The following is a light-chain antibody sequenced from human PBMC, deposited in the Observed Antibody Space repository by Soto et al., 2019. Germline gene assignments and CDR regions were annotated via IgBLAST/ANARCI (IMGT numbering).Light chain of an antibody. CDR2: DVS. V-gene: IGLV2-14*03. CDR1: SSDVGGYNY. CDR3: SSYTSSSTLVV. J-gene: IGLJ2*01. Sequence: QSALTQPASVSGSPGQSITISCTGTSSDVGGYNYVSWYQQHPGKAPKLMIYDVSNRPSGVSNRFSGSKSCNTASLTIYGLLPEDEADDYCSSYTSSSTLVVFGGGTKLTVL.